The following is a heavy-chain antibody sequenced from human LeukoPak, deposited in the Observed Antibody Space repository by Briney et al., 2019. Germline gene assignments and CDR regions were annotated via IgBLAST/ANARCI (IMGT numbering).Heavy chain of an antibody. D-gene: IGHD6-13*01. V-gene: IGHV3-23*01. J-gene: IGHJ4*02. CDR3: AKGISPSSRWTLYY. CDR1: GFPFSSYA. CDR2: RSCSGLSK. Sequence: PGGPLTLPCAASGFPFSSYAKNWLPQAPGKALQWGPARSCSGLSKYYADSVKGRFTIARDNSKNTLYLQMNSLRAEDAAIYYCAKGISPSSRWTLYYWGQGTLVTVSS.